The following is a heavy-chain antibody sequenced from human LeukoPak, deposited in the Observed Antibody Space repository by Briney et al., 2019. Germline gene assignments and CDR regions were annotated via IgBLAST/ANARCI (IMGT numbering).Heavy chain of an antibody. J-gene: IGHJ4*02. Sequence: GGSLRLFCAASGFTFSSYSMNWVRQAPGKGLEWVSSISSSSSYIYYADSVKGRFTISRDNAKNSLYLQMNSLRAEDTAVYYCARLWFGELNLDYWGQGTLVTVSS. CDR3: ARLWFGELNLDY. V-gene: IGHV3-21*01. D-gene: IGHD3-10*01. CDR2: ISSSSSYI. CDR1: GFTFSSYS.